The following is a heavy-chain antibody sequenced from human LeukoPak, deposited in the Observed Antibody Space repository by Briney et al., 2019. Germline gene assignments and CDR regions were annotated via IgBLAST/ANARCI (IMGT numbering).Heavy chain of an antibody. CDR2: FDPEDGET. Sequence: ASVKVSCKVSGYTLTELSMHWVRQAPGKGLEWMGGFDPEDGETIYAQKFQGRVTMTEDTSTDTAYMELSSLRSEDTAVYYCATVGDHCSSTSCYPNWFDPWGQGTLVTVSS. V-gene: IGHV1-24*01. J-gene: IGHJ5*02. CDR3: ATVGDHCSSTSCYPNWFDP. D-gene: IGHD2-2*01. CDR1: GYTLTELS.